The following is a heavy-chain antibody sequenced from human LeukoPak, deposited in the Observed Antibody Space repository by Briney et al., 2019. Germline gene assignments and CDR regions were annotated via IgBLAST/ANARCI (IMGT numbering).Heavy chain of an antibody. CDR2: IYYSGST. CDR1: GGSISSSSYY. V-gene: IGHV4-39*01. Sequence: PSETLSLTCTVSGGSISSSSYYWGWIRQPPGKGLEWIGSIYYSGSTYYNPSLKSRVTISVDTSKNQFSLKLSSVTAADTAVYYCARHFYDSSGYYRDDAFDIWGQGTMVTVSS. D-gene: IGHD3-22*01. CDR3: ARHFYDSSGYYRDDAFDI. J-gene: IGHJ3*02.